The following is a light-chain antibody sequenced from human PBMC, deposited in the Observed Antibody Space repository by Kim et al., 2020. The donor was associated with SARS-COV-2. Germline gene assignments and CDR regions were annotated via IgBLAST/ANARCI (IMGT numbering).Light chain of an antibody. CDR1: SSNIGTVYD. V-gene: IGLV1-40*01. Sequence: PSVSGAPGQKITSSCAGSSSNIGTVYDVHWYQQLPGTAPKLLIYGNSRFSASKSGTSASLAITGLQAEDEADYYCQSYDSSLSRWVFGGGTKLTVL. CDR3: QSYDSSLSRWV. CDR2: GNS. J-gene: IGLJ3*02.